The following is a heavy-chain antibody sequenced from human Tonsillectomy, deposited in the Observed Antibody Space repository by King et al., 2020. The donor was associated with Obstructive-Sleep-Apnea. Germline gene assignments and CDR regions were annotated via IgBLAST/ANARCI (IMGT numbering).Heavy chain of an antibody. V-gene: IGHV3-48*01. CDR2: INFDSSEI. Sequence: VQLVESGGGLVQPGGSLRLSCEASGFIFSCYSMNWIRQAPGKGLELVSYINFDSSEIYYADSVQGRFTISRDNARNSLYLQMNSLRAEDTAAYYCVRDLHWAFDIWGQGTTVTVSS. CDR1: GFIFSCYS. CDR3: VRDLHWAFDI. J-gene: IGHJ3*02. D-gene: IGHD3-3*02.